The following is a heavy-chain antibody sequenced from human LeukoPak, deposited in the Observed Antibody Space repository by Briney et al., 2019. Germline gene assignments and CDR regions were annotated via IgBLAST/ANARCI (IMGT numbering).Heavy chain of an antibody. CDR3: ARFLILNYRNPDYFDY. D-gene: IGHD3-16*02. V-gene: IGHV3-7*01. Sequence: HTGGSLRLSCAASGFTFSSYGMSWVRQAPGKGLEWVAYIKQDESEKYYVDSVKGRFTISRDNAKNSLYLQMNSLRAEDTAVYYCARFLILNYRNPDYFDYWGQGTLVTVSS. J-gene: IGHJ4*02. CDR2: IKQDESEK. CDR1: GFTFSSYG.